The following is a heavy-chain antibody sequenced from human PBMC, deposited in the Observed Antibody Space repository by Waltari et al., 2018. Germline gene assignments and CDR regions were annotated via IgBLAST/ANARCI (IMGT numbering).Heavy chain of an antibody. D-gene: IGHD2-8*01. Sequence: QVQLVQSGAEVQKPGASVKVSCKTSGYTFSNYDITWVRQATGRGLEWMGRIIPIFGTANYAQKFQGRVTITADKSTSTAYMELSSLRSEDTAVYYCARGMGPPSFVDGMDVWGQGTTVTVSS. CDR3: ARGMGPPSFVDGMDV. V-gene: IGHV1-69*06. J-gene: IGHJ6*02. CDR1: GYTFSNYD. CDR2: IIPIFGTA.